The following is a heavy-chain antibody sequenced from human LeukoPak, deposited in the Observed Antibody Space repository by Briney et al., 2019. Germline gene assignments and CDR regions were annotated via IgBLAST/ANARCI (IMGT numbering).Heavy chain of an antibody. CDR1: GGSFSGYY. CDR2: INHSGST. D-gene: IGHD4-4*01. Sequence: PSETLSLTCAVYGGSFSGYYWSWIRQPPGKGLEWIGEINHSGSTNYNPSLKSRVTISVDTSKNQFSLELSSVTAADTAVYYCARIGSYRGYFDYWGQGTLVAVSS. J-gene: IGHJ4*02. CDR3: ARIGSYRGYFDY. V-gene: IGHV4-34*01.